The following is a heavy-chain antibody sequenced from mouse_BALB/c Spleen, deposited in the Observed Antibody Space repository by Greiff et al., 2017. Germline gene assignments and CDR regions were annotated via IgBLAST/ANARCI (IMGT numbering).Heavy chain of an antibody. Sequence: EVQGVESGGGLVKPGGSLKLSCAASGFTFSSYAMSWVRQTPEKRLEWVATISSGGSYTYYPDSVKGRFTISRDNAKNTLYLQMSSLRSEDTAMYYCARQFDYDEAWFAYWGQGTLVTVSA. V-gene: IGHV5-9-3*01. CDR1: GFTFSSYA. CDR3: ARQFDYDEAWFAY. J-gene: IGHJ3*01. D-gene: IGHD2-4*01. CDR2: ISSGGSYT.